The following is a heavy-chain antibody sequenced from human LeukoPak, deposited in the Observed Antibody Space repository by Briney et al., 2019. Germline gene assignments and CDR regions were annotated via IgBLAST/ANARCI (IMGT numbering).Heavy chain of an antibody. V-gene: IGHV4-38-2*02. CDR3: ARDPRNGDYEAGY. J-gene: IGHJ4*02. Sequence: SETLSLTCTVPGYSISSGYYWGWIRQPPGKGLEWIGSIYHSGSTYYNPSLKSRVTISVDTSKNQFSLKLSSVTAADTAVYYCARDPRNGDYEAGYWGQGTLVTVSS. CDR2: IYHSGST. CDR1: GYSISSGYY. D-gene: IGHD4-17*01.